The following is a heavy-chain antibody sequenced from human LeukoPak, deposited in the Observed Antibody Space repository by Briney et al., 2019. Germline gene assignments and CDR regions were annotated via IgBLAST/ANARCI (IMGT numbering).Heavy chain of an antibody. V-gene: IGHV4-34*01. CDR2: INHSGST. D-gene: IGHD6-13*01. Sequence: SETLSLTCAVYGGSFSGYYWSWIRQPPGKGLEWIGEINHSGSTNYNPSLKSQVTISVDTSKNQFSLKLSSVTAADTAVYYCASFQQQDDAFDIWGQGTMVTVSS. CDR1: GGSFSGYY. CDR3: ASFQQQDDAFDI. J-gene: IGHJ3*02.